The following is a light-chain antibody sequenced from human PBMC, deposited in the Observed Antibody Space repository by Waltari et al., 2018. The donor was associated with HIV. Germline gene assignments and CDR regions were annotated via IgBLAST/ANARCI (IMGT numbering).Light chain of an antibody. CDR2: SSN. Sequence: QSVLTQPPSASGTPGQRVTISCSGSSSNIGSSYVYWYQQVPGTAPKLLIYSSNHRPSGVPDRFSGSKSVTSASLAISGLRSEDEADYYCAAWDDSLSGYVFGTGTKVTVL. CDR1: SSNIGSSY. J-gene: IGLJ1*01. V-gene: IGLV1-47*01. CDR3: AAWDDSLSGYV.